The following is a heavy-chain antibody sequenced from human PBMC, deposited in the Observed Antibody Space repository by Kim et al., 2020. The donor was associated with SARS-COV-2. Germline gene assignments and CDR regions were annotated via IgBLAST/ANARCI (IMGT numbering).Heavy chain of an antibody. CDR2: ISGSGIRT. D-gene: IGHD3-16*01. Sequence: GGSLRLSCAVSGITFSTFAMTWVRQAPGKGLEWVSSISGSGIRTNYADSVKGRLTISRDNSKKKLYLQMNGLRVEETAIYYCATSGAIHDPGHWGQGTLVTVSS. J-gene: IGHJ4*02. CDR1: GITFSTFA. CDR3: ATSGAIHDPGH. V-gene: IGHV3-23*01.